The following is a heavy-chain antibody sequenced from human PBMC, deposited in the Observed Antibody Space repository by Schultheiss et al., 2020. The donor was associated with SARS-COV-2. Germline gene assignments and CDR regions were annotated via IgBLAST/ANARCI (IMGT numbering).Heavy chain of an antibody. CDR3: ARVIAAAGKKLWFDP. D-gene: IGHD6-13*01. V-gene: IGHV4-34*01. CDR1: GGSFSGYY. J-gene: IGHJ5*02. Sequence: SQTLSLTCAVHGGSFSGYYWSWIRQPPGKGLEWIGEINHSGSTNYNPSLKSRVTISVDTSKNQFSLKLSSVTAADTAVYYCARVIAAAGKKLWFDPWGQGTLVTISS. CDR2: INHSGST.